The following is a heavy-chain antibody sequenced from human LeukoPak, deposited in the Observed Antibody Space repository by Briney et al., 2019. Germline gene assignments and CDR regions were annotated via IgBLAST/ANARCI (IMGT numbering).Heavy chain of an antibody. Sequence: GASVKVSCKASGGTFSSYAINWVRQATGQGLEWMGWMNPNSGNTGYAQKFQGRVTMTRNTSISTAYMELSSLRSEDTAVYYCARDFPRSTSCLGYWGRGTLVTVSS. V-gene: IGHV1-8*02. J-gene: IGHJ4*02. CDR3: ARDFPRSTSCLGY. CDR1: GGTFSSYA. D-gene: IGHD2-2*01. CDR2: MNPNSGNT.